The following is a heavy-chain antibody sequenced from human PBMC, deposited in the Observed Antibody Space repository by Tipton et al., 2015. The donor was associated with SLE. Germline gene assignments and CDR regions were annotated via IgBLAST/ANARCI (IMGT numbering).Heavy chain of an antibody. V-gene: IGHV4-34*01. CDR1: GGSFSGYY. CDR3: AGGSGYCSGGSCLDY. D-gene: IGHD2-15*01. J-gene: IGHJ4*02. Sequence: TLSLTCAVYGGSFSGYYWSWIRQPPGNGLEWIGEINHSGSTNYIPSLKSRVTISVDTSKNQFSLRLNSVTAADTAVYYCAGGSGYCSGGSCLDYWGQGTLVTVSS. CDR2: INHSGST.